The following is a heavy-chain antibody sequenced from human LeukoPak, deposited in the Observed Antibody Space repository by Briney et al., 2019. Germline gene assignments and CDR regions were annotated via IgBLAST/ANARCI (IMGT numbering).Heavy chain of an antibody. D-gene: IGHD3-9*01. CDR1: GFTFSNAW. CDR2: IKSKTDGGTT. Sequence: GGSLRLSCAASGFTFSNAWMSWVRQAPGKGLEWVGRIKSKTDGGTTDYAAPVKGRFTISRDDSKNTLYLQMNSLKTEDTAVYYCTTEYDISTGYRRAVDYWGQGTLVTVSS. V-gene: IGHV3-15*01. J-gene: IGHJ4*02. CDR3: TTEYDISTGYRRAVDY.